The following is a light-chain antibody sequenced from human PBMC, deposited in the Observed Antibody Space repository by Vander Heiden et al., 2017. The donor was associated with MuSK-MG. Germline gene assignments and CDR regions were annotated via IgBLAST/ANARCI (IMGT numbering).Light chain of an antibody. CDR1: QSVSSSF. V-gene: IGKV3-20*01. CDR3: QQYGSLPHT. Sequence: EIVATQSPGTLSLSPGETATLSCRASQSVSSSFLAWYQQKPGQAPRLLIYGVSSRATGIPDRFSGSGSGTDFTLTISRLEPEDFAVYYCQQYGSLPHTFGQGTKLDIK. J-gene: IGKJ2*01. CDR2: GVS.